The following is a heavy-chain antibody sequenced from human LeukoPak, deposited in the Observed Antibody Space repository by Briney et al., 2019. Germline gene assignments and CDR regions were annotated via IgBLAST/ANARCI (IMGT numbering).Heavy chain of an antibody. Sequence: PGGSLRLSCAASGFTFSSYGMSWVRQAPGKGLEWVSAISGSGSSTYYADSVKGRFTISRDNAKNSLYLQMNSLRAEDTAVYYCARDQWLRFSEYYYYYMDVWGKGTTVTVSS. V-gene: IGHV3-23*01. CDR1: GFTFSSYG. J-gene: IGHJ6*03. CDR3: ARDQWLRFSEYYYYYMDV. D-gene: IGHD5-12*01. CDR2: ISGSGSST.